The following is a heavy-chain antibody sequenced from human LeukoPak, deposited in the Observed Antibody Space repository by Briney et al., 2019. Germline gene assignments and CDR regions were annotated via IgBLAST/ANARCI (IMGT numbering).Heavy chain of an antibody. CDR1: GFTFSSYW. CDR3: ARDADYYDSSGYPDY. D-gene: IGHD3-22*01. V-gene: IGHV3-7*01. CDR2: IKEDGSEK. J-gene: IGHJ4*02. Sequence: GGSLRLSCAASGFTFSSYWMSWVRQAPGKGLEWVADIKEDGSEKYYVDPVKGRFTISRDNAKNSPYLQMNSLRAEDTAVYYCARDADYYDSSGYPDYWGQGTLVTVSS.